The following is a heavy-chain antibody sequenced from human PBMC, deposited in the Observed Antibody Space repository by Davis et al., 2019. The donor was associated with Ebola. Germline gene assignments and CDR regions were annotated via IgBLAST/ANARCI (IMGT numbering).Heavy chain of an antibody. CDR2: TYYSSKWYN. D-gene: IGHD5-12*01. CDR1: GDSVSGNIPA. CDR3: ARGWLRSPGFDY. Sequence: HSQTLSLTCAISGDSVSGNIPAWNWIRQSPSGGLEWLGRTYYSSKWYNDYAVSVKRRITINPDTSKNQFSLHLNSVTPEDAAVYFCARGWLRSPGFDYWGQGTQVSVSS. V-gene: IGHV6-1*01. J-gene: IGHJ4*02.